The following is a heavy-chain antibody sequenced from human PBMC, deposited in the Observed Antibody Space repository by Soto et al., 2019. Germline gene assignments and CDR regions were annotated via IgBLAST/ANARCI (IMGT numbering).Heavy chain of an antibody. J-gene: IGHJ4*02. CDR1: GFTFSSYG. D-gene: IGHD6-6*01. Sequence: QVQLVESGGGVVQPGRSLRLSCAASGFTFSSYGMHWVRQAPGKGLEWVAVISYDGSNKYYADSVKGRFTISRDNSKNTLYLQMNSLRAEDTAVYYCAKDREAQGRIAAYFDYWGQGTLVTVSS. CDR2: ISYDGSNK. CDR3: AKDREAQGRIAAYFDY. V-gene: IGHV3-30*18.